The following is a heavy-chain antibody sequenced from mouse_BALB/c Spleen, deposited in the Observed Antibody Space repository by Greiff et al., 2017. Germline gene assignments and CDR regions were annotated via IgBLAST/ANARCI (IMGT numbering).Heavy chain of an antibody. V-gene: IGHV1-4*01. J-gene: IGHJ4*01. CDR3: ARSYYGYVDYAMDY. CDR1: GYTFTSYT. CDR2: INPSSGYT. Sequence: QVHVKQSGAELARPGASVKMSCKASGYTFTSYTMHWVKQRPGQGLEWIGYINPSSGYTNYNQEFKDKATLTADKSSSTAYMQLSSLTSEDSAVYYCARSYYGYVDYAMDYWGQGTSVTVSS. D-gene: IGHD1-2*01.